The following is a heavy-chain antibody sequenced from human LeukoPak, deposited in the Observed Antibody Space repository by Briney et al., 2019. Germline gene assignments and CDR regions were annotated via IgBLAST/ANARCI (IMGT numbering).Heavy chain of an antibody. CDR1: GGSISSGSYY. CDR2: IYTSGST. Sequence: PSETLSLTCTVSGGSISSGSYYWRWIRQPAGKGLEWIGRIYTSGSTNYNPSLKSRVTISVDTSKNQFSLQMNSVTPEDTGVYYCARGAKWTLDYWGQGTLVTVSS. CDR3: ARGAKWTLDY. J-gene: IGHJ4*02. D-gene: IGHD2-8*01. V-gene: IGHV4-61*02.